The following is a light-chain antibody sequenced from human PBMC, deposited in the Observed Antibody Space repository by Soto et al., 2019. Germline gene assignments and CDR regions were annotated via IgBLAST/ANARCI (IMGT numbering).Light chain of an antibody. Sequence: EIVMTQSPATLSVSPGERATLSCRASQSVSSYLAWYQQKPGQAPSLLIYGASTRATGIPARFSGSGSGTEFTLTISSLQSEDFAIYYCQQYYNWPPITFGQGTRLEIK. CDR3: QQYYNWPPIT. V-gene: IGKV3-15*01. CDR1: QSVSSY. J-gene: IGKJ5*01. CDR2: GAS.